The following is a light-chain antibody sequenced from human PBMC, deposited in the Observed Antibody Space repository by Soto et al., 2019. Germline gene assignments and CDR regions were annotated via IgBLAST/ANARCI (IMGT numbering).Light chain of an antibody. J-gene: IGKJ1*01. CDR1: QSVSSN. CDR3: QHYNNWPPWT. V-gene: IGKV3-15*01. CDR2: GAS. Sequence: EIVMTQSPATLSVSPGERATLSCRASQSVSSNFAWYQQKPGQAPRLLIYGASTRATGIPARFSGSGSGTEVTLTISSLQSEDFAVYYCQHYNNWPPWTFGQGTKVEIK.